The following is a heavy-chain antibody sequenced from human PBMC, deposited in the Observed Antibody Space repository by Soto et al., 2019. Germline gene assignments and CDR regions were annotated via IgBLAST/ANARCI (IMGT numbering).Heavy chain of an antibody. CDR3: ARDSDYYCSSTSCYYYYGMDV. D-gene: IGHD2-2*01. CDR1: GFTFSSYA. V-gene: IGHV3-30-3*01. CDR2: ISYDGSNK. J-gene: IGHJ6*02. Sequence: GGSLRLSCAASGFTFSSYAMHWVRQAPGKGLEWVAVISYDGSNKYYADSVKGRFTISRDNSKNTLYLQMNSLRAEDTAVYYCARDSDYYCSSTSCYYYYGMDVWGQGTTVTVSS.